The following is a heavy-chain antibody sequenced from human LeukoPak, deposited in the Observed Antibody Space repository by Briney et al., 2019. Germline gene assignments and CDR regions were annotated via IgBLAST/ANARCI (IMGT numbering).Heavy chain of an antibody. J-gene: IGHJ4*02. CDR1: GGTFSSYA. CDR3: ATSLGSFGERNFDY. D-gene: IGHD3-10*01. CDR2: IIPIFGTA. V-gene: IGHV1-69*05. Sequence: TVKVSCKASGGTFSSYAISWVRQAPGQGLEWMGGIIPIFGTANYAQKFQGRVTITTDESTSTAYMELSSLRSEDTAVYYCATSLGSFGERNFDYWGQGTLVTVSS.